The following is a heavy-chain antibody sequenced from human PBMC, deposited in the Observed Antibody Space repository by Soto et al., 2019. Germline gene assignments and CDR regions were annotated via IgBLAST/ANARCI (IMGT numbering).Heavy chain of an antibody. V-gene: IGHV5-51*01. D-gene: IGHD3-16*01. CDR1: GYNYNLHW. CDR3: ARHLRSYDFFQYYYGIDV. Sequence: GESLKISCRGSGYNYNLHWISWVRQKPGRGLEWMGIIYPGDSDTRYNPSFQGQVTISVDKSINTAYLQWDSLEASDTATYYCARHLRSYDFFQYYYGIDVWGQGSTVTGSS. CDR2: IYPGDSDT. J-gene: IGHJ6*02.